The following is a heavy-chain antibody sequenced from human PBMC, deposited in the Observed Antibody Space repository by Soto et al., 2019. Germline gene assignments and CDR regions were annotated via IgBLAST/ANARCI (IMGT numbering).Heavy chain of an antibody. CDR2: ISSSSSYI. Sequence: GSLRLSCAASGFTFSSYSMNWVRQAPGKGLEWVSSISSSSSYIYYADSVKGRFTISRDNAKNSLYLQMNSLRAEDTAVYYCASFFRSSSSTNRYYYYGMDVWGQGTTVTVSS. V-gene: IGHV3-21*01. J-gene: IGHJ6*02. CDR3: ASFFRSSSSTNRYYYYGMDV. CDR1: GFTFSSYS. D-gene: IGHD6-6*01.